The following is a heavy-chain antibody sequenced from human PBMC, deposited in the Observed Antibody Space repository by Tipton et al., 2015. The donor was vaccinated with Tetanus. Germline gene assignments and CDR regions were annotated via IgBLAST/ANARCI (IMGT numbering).Heavy chain of an antibody. CDR2: IFYSGNS. V-gene: IGHV4-59*02. CDR3: ARGLIDDFLGSRISFDS. J-gene: IGHJ4*02. D-gene: IGHD2/OR15-2a*01. Sequence: TLSLTCSVSGDSGSRHYWSWIRQPPGKALEWIGDIFYSGNSISNPSFSSRVTMSVDTSRTLFSLTLIAVTSADTSVYFCARGLIDDFLGSRISFDSWGPGTLVTVSS. CDR1: GDSGSRHY.